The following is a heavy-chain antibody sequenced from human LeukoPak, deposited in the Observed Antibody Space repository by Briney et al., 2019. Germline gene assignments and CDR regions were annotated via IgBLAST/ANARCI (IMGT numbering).Heavy chain of an antibody. CDR1: GYTFTSYG. Sequence: GASVKVSCKASGYTFTSYGISWVRQAPGQGLEWMGRIIPIFGTANYAQKFQGRVTITTDESTSTAYMKLSSLRSEDTAVYYCAREVVAVAGRGAFDIWGQGTMVTVSS. CDR3: AREVVAVAGRGAFDI. D-gene: IGHD6-19*01. CDR2: IIPIFGTA. V-gene: IGHV1-69*05. J-gene: IGHJ3*02.